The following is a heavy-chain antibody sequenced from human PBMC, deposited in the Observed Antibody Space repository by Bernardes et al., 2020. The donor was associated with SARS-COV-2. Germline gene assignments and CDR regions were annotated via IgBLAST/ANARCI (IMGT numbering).Heavy chain of an antibody. CDR2: IKQDGSEK. J-gene: IGHJ4*02. CDR1: GFTFSSYW. D-gene: IGHD2-2*01. V-gene: IGHV3-7*05. CDR3: ASTLYCSSTSCYGLGDY. Sequence: SLRLSCAASGFTFSSYWMSWVRQAPGKGLEWVANIKQDGSEKYYVDSVKGRFTISRDNAKNSLYLQMNSLRAEDTAVYYCASTLYCSSTSCYGLGDYWGQGTLVTVSS.